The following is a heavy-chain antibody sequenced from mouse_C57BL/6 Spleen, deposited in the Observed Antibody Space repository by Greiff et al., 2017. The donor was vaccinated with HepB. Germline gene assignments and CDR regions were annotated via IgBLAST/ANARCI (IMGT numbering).Heavy chain of an antibody. Sequence: AQLQQSGAELVRPGASVKLSCTASGFNIKDYYMHWVKQRPEQGLEWIGRIEPEDGDTEYAPKFQGKDTMTADTSSNTAYLQLSSLTSEDTAVYYCTTPTNYYDYPAYWCQGTLVTVSA. CDR2: IEPEDGDT. D-gene: IGHD2-4*01. J-gene: IGHJ3*01. V-gene: IGHV14-1*01. CDR3: TTPTNYYDYPAY. CDR1: GFNIKDYY.